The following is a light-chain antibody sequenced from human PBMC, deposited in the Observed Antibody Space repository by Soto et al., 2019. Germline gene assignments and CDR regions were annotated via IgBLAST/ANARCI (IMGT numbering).Light chain of an antibody. CDR2: LNSDGSH. CDR1: SGHSSYA. CDR3: QTWDTGIGV. J-gene: IGLJ2*01. Sequence: QLVLTQSPSASASLGASVKLTCTLSSGHSSYAIAWHQQQPEKGPRYLMKLNSDGSHSKGDGIPDRFSGSSSGAERYLTISSLQSEDEADYYCQTWDTGIGVFGGGTKVTVL. V-gene: IGLV4-69*01.